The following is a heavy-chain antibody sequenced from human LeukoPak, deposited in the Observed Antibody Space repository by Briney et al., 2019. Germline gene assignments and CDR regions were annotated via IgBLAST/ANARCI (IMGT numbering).Heavy chain of an antibody. J-gene: IGHJ3*01. CDR1: GFTLSSFR. CDR3: ARDIAQGWELLGDAFDF. V-gene: IGHV3-7*01. CDR2: INQEGSEQ. Sequence: GGPLSLPCAASGFTLSSFRMSWVRQAPGERLECVANINQEGSEQHPVRTVKGRFTISRDNAKNYLYLQMISLRPGDTAVYYCARDIAQGWELLGDAFDFWGQGTMVTVSS. D-gene: IGHD1-26*01.